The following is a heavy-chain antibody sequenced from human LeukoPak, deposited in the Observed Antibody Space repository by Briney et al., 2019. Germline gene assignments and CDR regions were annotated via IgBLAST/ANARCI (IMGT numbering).Heavy chain of an antibody. CDR1: GYTFSSFS. CDR2: ISVRRNYI. J-gene: IGHJ4*02. V-gene: IGHV3-21*01. CDR3: VRLRRNSDTSGFYYYYDF. Sequence: PGGSLRLSCVASGYTFSSFSINWVRHAPGEGLEWVSSISVRRNYICYAYSVRGRFSISRDDARDSLYLQMNSLRAEDTAVYFCVRLRRNSDTSGFYYYYDFWGQGTLVTVSS. D-gene: IGHD3-22*01.